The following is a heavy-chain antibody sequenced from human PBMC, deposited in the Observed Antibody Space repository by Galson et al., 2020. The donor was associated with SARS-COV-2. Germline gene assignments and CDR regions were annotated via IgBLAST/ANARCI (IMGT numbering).Heavy chain of an antibody. V-gene: IGHV3-53*01. CDR3: ARGPNPYHAFDI. Sequence: GGSLRLSCAASGFTVSSNYMSWVRQAPGKGLEWVSVIYSGGSTYYADSMKGRFTISRDNSKNTLYLQMNSLRAEDTAVYYCARGPNPYHAFDIWGQGTMVTVSS. D-gene: IGHD2-8*01. CDR2: IYSGGST. J-gene: IGHJ3*02. CDR1: GFTVSSNY.